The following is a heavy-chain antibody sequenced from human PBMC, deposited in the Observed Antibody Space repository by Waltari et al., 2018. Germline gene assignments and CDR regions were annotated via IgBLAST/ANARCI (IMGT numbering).Heavy chain of an antibody. CDR2: IMTDGSEE. J-gene: IGHJ3*02. Sequence: EVQLVESGGGLVQPGGSLRLSCAASGFTLSRYWMSWVRQAPGKGAEWVDNIMTDGSEEYYVDSVRGRFTISRDNAKNSLYLQMNSLRPEDTAVYYCARDQWFAFDIWGHGTMVTVSS. CDR1: GFTLSRYW. CDR3: ARDQWFAFDI. V-gene: IGHV3-7*01. D-gene: IGHD3-22*01.